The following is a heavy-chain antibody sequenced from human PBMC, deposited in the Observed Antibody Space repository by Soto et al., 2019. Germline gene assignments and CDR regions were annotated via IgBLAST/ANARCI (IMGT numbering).Heavy chain of an antibody. D-gene: IGHD1-26*01. V-gene: IGHV4-61*01. CDR1: GGSVSSGSYY. CDR3: AREVGATFFDY. J-gene: IGHJ4*02. Sequence: KTSETLSLTCTVSGGSVSSGSYYWSWIRQPPGKGLEWIGYIYYSGSTNYNPSLKSRVTISVDTSKNQFSLKLSSVTAADTAVYYCAREVGATFFDYWGQGTLVTVSS. CDR2: IYYSGST.